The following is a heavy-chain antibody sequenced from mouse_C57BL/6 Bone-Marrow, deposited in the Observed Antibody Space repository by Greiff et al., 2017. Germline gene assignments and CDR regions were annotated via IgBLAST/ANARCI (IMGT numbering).Heavy chain of an antibody. V-gene: IGHV5-6*01. Sequence: EVQRVESGGDLVKPGGSLKLSCAASGFTFSSSGMSWVRQTPDKRLEWVATISSGGSYTYYPDSVKGRFTISRDNAKNTLYLQMSSLKSEDTAMYYCARLSVITPCFAYWGQGTLVTVSA. CDR1: GFTFSSSG. D-gene: IGHD1-1*01. J-gene: IGHJ3*01. CDR2: ISSGGSYT. CDR3: ARLSVITPCFAY.